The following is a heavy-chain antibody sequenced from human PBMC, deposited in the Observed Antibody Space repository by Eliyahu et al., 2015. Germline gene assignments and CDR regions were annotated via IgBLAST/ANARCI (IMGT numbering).Heavy chain of an antibody. J-gene: IGHJ5*02. CDR3: ARPDPGTRWFDP. Sequence: QLQLQESGPGLVKPSETLSLTCTVSGGSISSSSYYWGWIRQPPGKGLEWIGSIYYSGSTYYNPSLKSRVTISVDTSKNQFSLKLSSVTAADTAVYYCARPDPGTRWFDPWGQGTLVTVSS. V-gene: IGHV4-39*01. D-gene: IGHD1-7*01. CDR2: IYYSGST. CDR1: GGSISSSSYY.